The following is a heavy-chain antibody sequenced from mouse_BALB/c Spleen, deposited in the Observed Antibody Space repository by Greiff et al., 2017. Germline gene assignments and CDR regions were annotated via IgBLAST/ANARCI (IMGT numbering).Heavy chain of an antibody. D-gene: IGHD2-4*01. Sequence: VQLQQSGPELMKPGASVKISCKASGYSFTSYYMHWVKQSHGKSLEWIGYIDPFNGGTSYNQKFKGKATLTVDKSSSTAYMHLSSLTSEDSAVYYCARYDYAFAYWGQGTLVTVSA. CDR3: ARYDYAFAY. CDR1: GYSFTSYY. CDR2: IDPFNGGT. J-gene: IGHJ3*01. V-gene: IGHV1S135*01.